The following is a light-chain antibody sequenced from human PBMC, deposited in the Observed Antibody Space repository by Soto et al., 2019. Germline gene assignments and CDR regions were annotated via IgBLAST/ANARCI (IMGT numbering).Light chain of an antibody. Sequence: ALTQPASVSGSPGQSITISCTGTSTDVGAYNYVSWYQQYPGKAPKLVIFDVTNRPSEVSDRFSGSKSGNTASLTISGLQFEDEADYYCSSYRGSSTPVFGGGTKVTVL. CDR2: DVT. CDR3: SSYRGSSTPV. CDR1: STDVGAYNY. J-gene: IGLJ2*01. V-gene: IGLV2-14*03.